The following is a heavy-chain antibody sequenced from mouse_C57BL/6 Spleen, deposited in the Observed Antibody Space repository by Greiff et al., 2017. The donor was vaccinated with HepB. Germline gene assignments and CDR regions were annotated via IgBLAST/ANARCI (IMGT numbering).Heavy chain of an antibody. CDR3: ARGYYGSSYVAWFAY. CDR2: ISSGSSTI. V-gene: IGHV5-17*01. Sequence: EVQLVESGGGLVKPGGSLKLSCAASGFTFSDYGMHWVRQAPEKGLEWVAYISSGSSTIYYADTVKGRFTISRDNAKNTLFLQMTSLRSEDTAMYYCARGYYGSSYVAWFAYWGQGTLVTVSA. CDR1: GFTFSDYG. D-gene: IGHD1-1*01. J-gene: IGHJ3*01.